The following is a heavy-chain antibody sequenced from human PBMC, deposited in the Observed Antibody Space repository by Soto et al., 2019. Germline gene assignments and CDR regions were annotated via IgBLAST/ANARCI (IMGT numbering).Heavy chain of an antibody. CDR2: IYYSGST. CDR3: AREEDWFDP. Sequence: SHTLSLTVTVSGGSISIGSNYWSWIRRPPGKGLGWIGYIYYSGSTTYNPSRKSRVTISVDTSKNQFSLKLSSVTAADTAVYYCAREEDWFDPWGQGTRVTV. CDR1: GGSISIGSNY. J-gene: IGHJ5*02. V-gene: IGHV4-61*01.